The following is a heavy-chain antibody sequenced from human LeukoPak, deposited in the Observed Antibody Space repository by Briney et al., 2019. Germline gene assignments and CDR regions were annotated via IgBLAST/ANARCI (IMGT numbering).Heavy chain of an antibody. Sequence: GASVKVSCKASGYTFTSYGISWVRQAPGQGLEWMGWICAYNGDTNYAQKPQGRVTMTTDTSTSTAYMELRSLRSDDTAVYYSARESRSYLVWSGYPFPTSYFGIWGQRTLVTVSS. J-gene: IGHJ4*02. CDR1: GYTFTSYG. D-gene: IGHD3-3*01. CDR3: ARESRSYLVWSGYPFPTSYFGI. CDR2: ICAYNGDT. V-gene: IGHV1-18*01.